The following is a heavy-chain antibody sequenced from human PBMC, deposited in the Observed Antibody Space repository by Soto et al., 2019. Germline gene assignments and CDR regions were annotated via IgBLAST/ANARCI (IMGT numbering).Heavy chain of an antibody. J-gene: IGHJ6*02. V-gene: IGHV4-61*01. CDR1: GGSVSSGSYY. D-gene: IGHD3-3*01. CDR3: ERDFWSGHTNYGMDV. Sequence: QVQLQESGPGLVKPSETLSLTCTVSGGSVSSGSYYWSWIRQPPGKGLEWIGYIYYSGSTNYIPTLMSRVTISVDTSKNQCSLKLSFVTAADTAVYYCERDFWSGHTNYGMDVWGQGTTVTVSS. CDR2: IYYSGST.